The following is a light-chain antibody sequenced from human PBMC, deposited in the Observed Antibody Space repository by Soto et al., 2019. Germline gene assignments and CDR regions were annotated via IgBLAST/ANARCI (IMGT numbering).Light chain of an antibody. V-gene: IGKV1-9*01. CDR2: AAS. Sequence: DVQLTQSPSFLSASVGDRVTITCRASPGINNYLAWYRQKPGKAPKLLIYAASTLQSGVPSRFSGSGSGTEFTLTISSLQPEDFATYYCQQVNSYPITFGQGTRLEIK. CDR3: QQVNSYPIT. CDR1: PGINNY. J-gene: IGKJ5*01.